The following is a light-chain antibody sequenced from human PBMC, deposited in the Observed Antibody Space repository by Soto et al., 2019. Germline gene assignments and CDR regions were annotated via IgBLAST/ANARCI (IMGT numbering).Light chain of an antibody. CDR1: QGISSY. V-gene: IGKV1-9*01. Sequence: DIQLTQSPSFLSASVGDRVTITCRASQGISSYLAWYQQKPGKAPKLLINGASTLQSGVPSRFRGSGHGTEFTLAINSLQPEDIGTYCCQQLNSYWYTFGQGTKLEI. CDR2: GAS. J-gene: IGKJ2*01. CDR3: QQLNSYWYT.